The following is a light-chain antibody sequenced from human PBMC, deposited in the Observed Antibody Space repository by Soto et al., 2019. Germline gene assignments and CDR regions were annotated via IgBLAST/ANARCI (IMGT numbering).Light chain of an antibody. CDR3: QPYDSTLSARDV. J-gene: IGLJ1*01. V-gene: IGLV1-40*01. CDR2: GNN. CDR1: SSNIGASYD. Sequence: QSVLTQPPSVSGAPGQRVTISCTGSSSNIGASYDVHWYQQRPGTAPKLLIFGNNNRPSGVPDRFSGSKSGTSASLAITGLQAEDEGDYYCQPYDSTLSARDVFGTGTNVTVL.